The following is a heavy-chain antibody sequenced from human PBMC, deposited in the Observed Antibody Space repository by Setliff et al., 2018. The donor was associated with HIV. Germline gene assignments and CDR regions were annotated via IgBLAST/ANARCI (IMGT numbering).Heavy chain of an antibody. CDR2: INPNSGGT. J-gene: IGHJ6*03. CDR3: AKDTLPASARGSSMDV. V-gene: IGHV1-2*02. Sequence: ASVKVSCKASGYTFTGYYMHWVRQAPGQGLEWMGWINPNSGGTDYAQKFQGRVTMTRDTSINTAYMEVSWLTSDDTALYYCAKDTLPASARGSSMDVWGKGTTVTVSS. CDR1: GYTFTGYY.